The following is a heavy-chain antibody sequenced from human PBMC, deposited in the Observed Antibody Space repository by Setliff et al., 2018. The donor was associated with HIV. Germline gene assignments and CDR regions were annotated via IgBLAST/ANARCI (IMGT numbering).Heavy chain of an antibody. D-gene: IGHD5-12*01. CDR2: IGGQAEGGTA. V-gene: IGHV3-15*04. Sequence: PGGSLRLSCSASGFSFKSYGIHWVRQAPGKGLEWVGRIGGQAEGGTAVYAPPVIARFTISRDDSKNTLYLDMGSLKTEDTAVYYCASGRGSDAIAIDYWGQGTPVTVSS. CDR1: GFSFKSYG. J-gene: IGHJ4*02. CDR3: ASGRGSDAIAIDY.